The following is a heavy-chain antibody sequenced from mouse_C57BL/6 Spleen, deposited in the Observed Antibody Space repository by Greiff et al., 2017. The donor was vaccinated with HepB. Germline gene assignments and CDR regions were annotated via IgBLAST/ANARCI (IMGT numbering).Heavy chain of an antibody. CDR1: GYAFSSSW. CDR3: AEFARGYFDV. V-gene: IGHV1-82*01. J-gene: IGHJ1*03. Sequence: VQLQQSGPELVKPGASVKISCKASGYAFSSSWMNWVKQRPGKGLEWIGRIYPGDGDTNYNGKFKGKATLTADKSSSTAYMQLSSLTSEDSAVYFCAEFARGYFDVWGTGTTVTVSS. CDR2: IYPGDGDT. D-gene: IGHD6-1*01.